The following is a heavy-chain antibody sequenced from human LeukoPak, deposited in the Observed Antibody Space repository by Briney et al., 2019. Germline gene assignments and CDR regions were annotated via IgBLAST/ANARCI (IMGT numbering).Heavy chain of an antibody. J-gene: IGHJ4*02. CDR2: ISGSGGST. Sequence: GGSLRLSCAASGFTFSSYAMSWVRQAPGKGLEWVSAISGSGGSTYYADSVKGRFTISRDNSKNTLYLQMNSLRAEDTAVYYCANSKWDLQSNYFDYWGQGTLVTVST. V-gene: IGHV3-23*01. CDR3: ANSKWDLQSNYFDY. CDR1: GFTFSSYA. D-gene: IGHD1-26*01.